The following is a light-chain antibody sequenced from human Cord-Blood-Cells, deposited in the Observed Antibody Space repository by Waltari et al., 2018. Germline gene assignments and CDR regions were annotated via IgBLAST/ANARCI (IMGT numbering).Light chain of an antibody. J-gene: IGKJ5*01. V-gene: IGKV3-20*01. CDR3: QQYGSSPST. Sequence: IASLQSPATLSLSPGERATLSCRASQSVSSSYLAWYQQKPGQAHRLLIYGATSRATGIPDRFSGSGAETDFSLTISRLEPRDFAVYYCQQYGSSPSTFGQGTRLE. CDR1: QSVSSSY. CDR2: GAT.